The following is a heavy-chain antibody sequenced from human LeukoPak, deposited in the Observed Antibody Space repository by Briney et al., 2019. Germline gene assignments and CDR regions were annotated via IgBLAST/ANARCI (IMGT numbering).Heavy chain of an antibody. Sequence: GESLMISCKGSGYSFTSYWIGWVRQMPGKGLEWMGIIYPGDSDTRYSPSFQGQVTISADKSISTAYLQWSSLKASDTAMYYCAIDYYGSGSYLDYWGQGTLVTVSS. CDR1: GYSFTSYW. CDR2: IYPGDSDT. V-gene: IGHV5-51*01. J-gene: IGHJ4*02. CDR3: AIDYYGSGSYLDY. D-gene: IGHD3-10*01.